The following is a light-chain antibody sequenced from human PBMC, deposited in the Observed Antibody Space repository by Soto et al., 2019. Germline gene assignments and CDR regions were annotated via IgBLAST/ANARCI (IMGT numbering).Light chain of an antibody. CDR3: QQYTSYSWT. V-gene: IGKV1-16*01. CDR2: DAS. CDR1: QSIRSY. J-gene: IGKJ1*01. Sequence: DIQLTQSPSSLSASVGDKVTITCRASQSIRSYLNWVQQKPGKAPKLLIYDASSLQTGVPSRFSGSGSGTEFTLTISSLQPEDFATYYCQQYTSYSWTFGQGTKVDIK.